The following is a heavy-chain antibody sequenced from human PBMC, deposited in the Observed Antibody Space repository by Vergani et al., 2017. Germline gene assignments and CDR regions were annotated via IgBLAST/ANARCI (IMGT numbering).Heavy chain of an antibody. J-gene: IGHJ4*02. V-gene: IGHV2-5*01. D-gene: IGHD4-11*01. Sequence: QITLKESGPTLVKPTQTLTLTCTVSGFSVSSIGVGVAFIRHPPGKPLDCLAIIYWNDDKRYSPSLMGRLTIGKETCRNQVVLTITNMGPGDTATYYCAQREILDDNYEYVDYWGPGTLVTVSS. CDR1: GFSVSSIGVG. CDR3: AQREILDDNYEYVDY. CDR2: IYWNDDK.